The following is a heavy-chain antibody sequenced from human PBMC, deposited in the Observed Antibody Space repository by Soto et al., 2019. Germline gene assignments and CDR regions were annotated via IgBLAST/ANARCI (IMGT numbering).Heavy chain of an antibody. J-gene: IGHJ5*02. CDR3: ARDAISMVRGTNNWFDP. CDR2: ISGNGIAT. D-gene: IGHD3-10*01. V-gene: IGHV3-23*01. Sequence: GGSLRLSWEVSGFIFSAHAMGWARPLPGKGLKWVSAISGNGIATYYADSVKGRFTISRDNSKNTLYLQMNRLRADDTAVYYCARDAISMVRGTNNWFDPWGQGTLVTVSS. CDR1: GFIFSAHA.